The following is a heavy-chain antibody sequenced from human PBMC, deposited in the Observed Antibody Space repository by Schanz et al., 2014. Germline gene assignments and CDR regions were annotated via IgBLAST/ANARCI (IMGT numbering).Heavy chain of an antibody. Sequence: EVQLVDSGGGLVQPGGSLRLSCAASGFTFSSYSMNWVRQAPGKGLEWVSYISSSSSTIYYADSVKGRFTISRDNAKNSLYLQMSSLRGEDTAVYYCARGGATRFDYWGQGTLVTVSS. D-gene: IGHD1-26*01. CDR3: ARGGATRFDY. CDR1: GFTFSSYS. J-gene: IGHJ4*02. CDR2: ISSSSSTI. V-gene: IGHV3-48*04.